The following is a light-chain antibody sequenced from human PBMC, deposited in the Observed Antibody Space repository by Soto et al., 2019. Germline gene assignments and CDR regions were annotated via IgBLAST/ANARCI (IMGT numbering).Light chain of an antibody. J-gene: IGLJ1*01. CDR3: CSYTSSSTYV. CDR1: SSDVGGYNY. CDR2: DVS. Sequence: QSALTQPASVSGSPGQSITISCTGTSSDVGGYNYVSWYQQHPGKAPKLMIYDVSNRPSGVSNRFSGSKSGNTASLTISGLQAEDDADYYFCSYTSSSTYVFGTGTKLTVL. V-gene: IGLV2-14*01.